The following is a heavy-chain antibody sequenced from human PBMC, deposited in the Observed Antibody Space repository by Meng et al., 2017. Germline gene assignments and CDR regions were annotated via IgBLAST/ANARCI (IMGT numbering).Heavy chain of an antibody. V-gene: IGHV1-69*14. CDR2: IIPIFGTA. J-gene: IGHJ4*02. D-gene: IGHD2-21*02. Sequence: VQSGNAGEEVKHLGPSVTVPCKASGGPFRSAALSWVLQAPGQGLEWMGGIIPIFGTANYAQKFQGRVTITADKSTSTAYMEPSSLRSEDTAVYYCARDSRPCGGDCPETYFDYWGQGTLVTVSS. CDR1: GGPFRSAA. CDR3: ARDSRPCGGDCPETYFDY.